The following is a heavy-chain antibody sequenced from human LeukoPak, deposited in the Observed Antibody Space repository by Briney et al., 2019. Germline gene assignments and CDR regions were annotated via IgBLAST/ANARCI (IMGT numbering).Heavy chain of an antibody. CDR2: INPNSGGT. D-gene: IGHD3-10*01. J-gene: IGHJ4*02. V-gene: IGHV1-2*02. CDR1: EYTFTDYY. CDR3: ARAQYYVSGSYYHY. Sequence: ASVKVSCKTSEYTFTDYYIHWVRQAPGQGLEWMGWINPNSGGTNYAQKYQGRVTMTRDTSISTAYMELSRLRSDDTAVYYCARAQYYVSGSYYHYWGQGTLVTVSS.